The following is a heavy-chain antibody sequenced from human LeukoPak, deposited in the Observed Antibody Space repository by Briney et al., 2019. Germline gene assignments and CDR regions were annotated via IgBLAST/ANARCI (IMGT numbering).Heavy chain of an antibody. CDR3: ARAQDIVVVPAADNWFDP. D-gene: IGHD2-2*01. CDR2: ISAYNGNT. CDR1: GYTFTSYG. J-gene: IGHJ5*02. Sequence: ASVKVSCKASGYTFTSYGISWVRQAPGQGLEWTGWISAYNGNTNYAQKLQGRVTMTTDTSTSTAYMELRSLRSDDTAVYYCARAQDIVVVPAADNWFDPWGQGTLVTVSS. V-gene: IGHV1-18*01.